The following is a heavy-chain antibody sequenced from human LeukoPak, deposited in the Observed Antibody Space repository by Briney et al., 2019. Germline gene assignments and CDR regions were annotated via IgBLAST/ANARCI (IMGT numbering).Heavy chain of an antibody. CDR3: ARDRGYTYGWYMDV. CDR2: INPSNGDT. CDR1: GYTFTGYY. J-gene: IGHJ6*03. V-gene: IGHV1-2*02. Sequence: ASVKVSCKASGYTFTGYYMHWVRQAPGQGLEWMGWINPSNGDTHYAQKFQGRVTMTRDTSISTAYMELNSLRAEDTAVYYCARDRGYTYGWYMDVWGKGTTVTVPS. D-gene: IGHD5-18*01.